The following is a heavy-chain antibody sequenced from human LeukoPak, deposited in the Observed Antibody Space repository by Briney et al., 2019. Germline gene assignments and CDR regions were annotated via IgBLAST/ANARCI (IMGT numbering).Heavy chain of an antibody. CDR1: GFTFSDYY. CDR2: ISQSSDII. Sequence: GGSLRLSCAASGFTFSDYYMSWIRQAPGKGLEWLSYISQSSDIISHADSVKGRLTISRDNAKNSLYLQMNSLRAEDTAVYYCARGLWLGNWGQGTLVTVSS. CDR3: ARGLWLGN. D-gene: IGHD5-12*01. J-gene: IGHJ4*02. V-gene: IGHV3-11*01.